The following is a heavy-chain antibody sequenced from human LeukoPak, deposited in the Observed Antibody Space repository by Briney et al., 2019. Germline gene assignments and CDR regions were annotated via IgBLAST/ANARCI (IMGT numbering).Heavy chain of an antibody. CDR1: GGSISSGGYS. J-gene: IGHJ6*02. V-gene: IGHV4-30-2*01. D-gene: IGHD5-12*01. CDR2: IYHSGST. Sequence: ASETLSLTCAVSGGSISSGGYSWSWIRQPPGKGLEWIGYIYHSGSTYYNPSLKSRVTISVDRSKNQFSLKLSSVTAADTAVYYCARSYSGYDPATYGMDVWGQGTTVTVSS. CDR3: ARSYSGYDPATYGMDV.